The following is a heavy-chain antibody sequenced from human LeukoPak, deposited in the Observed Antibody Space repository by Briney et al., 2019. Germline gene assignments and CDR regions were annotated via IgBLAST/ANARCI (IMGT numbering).Heavy chain of an antibody. Sequence: GGSLRLSCAASGFTFSSYAMHWVRQAPGKGLEWVAVISYDGSNKYYADSVKGRFTISRDNSKNTLYLQMNSLRAEDTAVYYCARAAGAYYYDSSGLNWGQGTLVTVSS. V-gene: IGHV3-30*04. CDR2: ISYDGSNK. J-gene: IGHJ4*02. CDR1: GFTFSSYA. D-gene: IGHD3-22*01. CDR3: ARAAGAYYYDSSGLN.